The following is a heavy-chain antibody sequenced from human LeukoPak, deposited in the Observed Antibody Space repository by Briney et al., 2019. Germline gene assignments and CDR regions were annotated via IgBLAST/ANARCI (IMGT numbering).Heavy chain of an antibody. CDR3: ARDIVNGPFVISLES. CDR1: GFTLSSYE. CDR2: VSSGGNTQ. J-gene: IGHJ4*02. D-gene: IGHD2-21*01. Sequence: GGSLRLSCAASGFTLSSYEMNWLRQVPGKGLEWVSHVSSGGNTQYYADSVRGRFTMSRDDAKNSLDLQMDSLRIEDTGVYYCARDIVNGPFVISLESWGQGARVTVSS. V-gene: IGHV3-48*03.